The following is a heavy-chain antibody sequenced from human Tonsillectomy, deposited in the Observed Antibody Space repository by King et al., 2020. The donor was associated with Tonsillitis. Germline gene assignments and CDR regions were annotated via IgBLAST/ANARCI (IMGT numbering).Heavy chain of an antibody. CDR1: GGSISSYY. CDR3: ERSNSAGAIPWKAFDI. CDR2: ISDSGNT. D-gene: IGHD1-26*01. V-gene: IGHV4-59*01. Sequence: QLQESGPGLVKPSETLSLTCTVSGGSISSYYWTWIRQPPRKGLEWIGYISDSGNTNYNPSLKSRVTISLNTSKNQFSLRLGAVTAADKAEYYCERSNSAGAIPWKAFDIWGQGTMVPVSS. J-gene: IGHJ3*02.